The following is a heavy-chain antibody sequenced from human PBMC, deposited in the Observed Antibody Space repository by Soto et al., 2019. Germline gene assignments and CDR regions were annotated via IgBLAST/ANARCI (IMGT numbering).Heavy chain of an antibody. CDR3: ARTLPNRQLFDS. CDR2: IYNSGRY. CDR1: GGFI. V-gene: IGHV4-59*01. J-gene: IGHJ4*02. D-gene: IGHD1-1*01. Sequence: SETLSLTCTVSGGFIWGWIRQSPDKGLEWIGYIYNSGRYNYNPSLESRLTISIDTSKNQFSLRLASVTAADTAVYYCARTLPNRQLFDSWSQGTLVTAPQ.